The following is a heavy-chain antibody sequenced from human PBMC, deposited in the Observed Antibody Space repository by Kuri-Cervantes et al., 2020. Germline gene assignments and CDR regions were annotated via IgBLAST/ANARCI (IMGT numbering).Heavy chain of an antibody. CDR2: ISYDGSNK. V-gene: IGHV3-30-3*01. J-gene: IGHJ4*02. CDR1: GFTFSSYA. CDR3: ARDETGSFDY. D-gene: IGHD7-27*01. Sequence: LSLTCAASGFTFSSYAMHWVRQAPGKGLEWVAVISYDGSNKYYADSVKGRFTISRDNSKNTLYLQMNSLRAEDTAVYYCARDETGSFDYWGQGTLVTVSS.